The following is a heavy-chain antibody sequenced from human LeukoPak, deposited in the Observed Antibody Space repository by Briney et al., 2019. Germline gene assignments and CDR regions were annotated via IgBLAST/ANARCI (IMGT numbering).Heavy chain of an antibody. CDR3: AKELRDGYNLDS. D-gene: IGHD5-24*01. Sequence: GGSLRLSCAASGFTFSSYSMNWVRQAPGKGLEWVSSISSSSSYIYYADSVKGRFTISRDNAKNSLYLQMNSLRAEDTAVYYCAKELRDGYNLDSWGQGTLVTVSS. CDR1: GFTFSSYS. J-gene: IGHJ4*02. V-gene: IGHV3-21*01. CDR2: ISSSSSYI.